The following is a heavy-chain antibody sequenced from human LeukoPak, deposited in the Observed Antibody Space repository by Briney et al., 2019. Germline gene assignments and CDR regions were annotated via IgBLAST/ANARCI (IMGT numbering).Heavy chain of an antibody. D-gene: IGHD3-9*01. Sequence: ASVKVSCKASGYTFTSYYMHWVRQAPGQGLEWMGIINPSGGSTSYAQKFQGRVTMTRDTSTSTVYMELSSLRSEDTAVYYCARTTNFLTGQPNINWFDPWGQGTLVTVSS. CDR2: INPSGGST. CDR3: ARTTNFLTGQPNINWFDP. J-gene: IGHJ5*02. CDR1: GYTFTSYY. V-gene: IGHV1-46*01.